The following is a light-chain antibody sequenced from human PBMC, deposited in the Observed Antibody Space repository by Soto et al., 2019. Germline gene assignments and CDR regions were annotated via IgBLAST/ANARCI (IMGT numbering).Light chain of an antibody. V-gene: IGLV1-47*01. J-gene: IGLJ1*01. CDR2: RNN. CDR1: SSNIGSTF. CDR3: AACDDSLSGHV. Sequence: QSVLTQPPSASGTPGQRVTISCSGSSSNIGSTFVYWYQQLPGTAPKLLIYRNNQPPSGVPDRFSGSKSGTSASLAISGLRSADEADYYCAACDDSLSGHVFGTGPKLTVL.